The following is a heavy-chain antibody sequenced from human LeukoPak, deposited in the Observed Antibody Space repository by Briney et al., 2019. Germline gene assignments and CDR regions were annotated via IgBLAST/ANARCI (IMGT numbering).Heavy chain of an antibody. D-gene: IGHD5/OR15-5a*01. J-gene: IGHJ4*02. CDR3: AREGVNIVSTITGSTPDY. V-gene: IGHV3-53*01. CDR1: GFSVSSNY. CDR2: IYSGGNT. Sequence: GGSLRLSCVASGFSVSSNYMSWVRQAPGEGLEWVSVIYSGGNTYYADSVKGRFTISRDNSKNTLYLQMNSLRAEDTAVHYCAREGVNIVSTITGSTPDYWGQGTLVTVSS.